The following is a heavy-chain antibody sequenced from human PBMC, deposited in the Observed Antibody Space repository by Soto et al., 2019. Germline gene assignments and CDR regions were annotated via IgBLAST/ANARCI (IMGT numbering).Heavy chain of an antibody. Sequence: PVGSLRLSCAASGFTFSNAWMSWVRQAPGKGLEWVGHIKSYTNGGTTDYAAPVKGRFAISRDDSKNTLYLQMNSLKTEDAGVYYCTTDDPINKYWGQGTLVTVSS. J-gene: IGHJ4*02. CDR3: TTDDPINKY. V-gene: IGHV3-15*01. CDR2: IKSYTNGGTT. CDR1: GFTFSNAW.